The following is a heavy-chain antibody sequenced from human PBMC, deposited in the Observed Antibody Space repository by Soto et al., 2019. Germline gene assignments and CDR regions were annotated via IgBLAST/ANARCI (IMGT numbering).Heavy chain of an antibody. D-gene: IGHD3-22*01. CDR1: GFTFSDYA. J-gene: IGHJ4*02. CDR3: ASHPRDSSGYWYYFDY. V-gene: IGHV3-30-3*01. CDR2: VSYDGSNK. Sequence: GGSLRLSCAASGFTFSDYAMHWVRQAPGKGLEWVAVVSYDGSNKYNADSVEGRFSIARDNSRNTLYLEMSSLRAEGTAVYYCASHPRDSSGYWYYFDYWGQGTLVTVSS.